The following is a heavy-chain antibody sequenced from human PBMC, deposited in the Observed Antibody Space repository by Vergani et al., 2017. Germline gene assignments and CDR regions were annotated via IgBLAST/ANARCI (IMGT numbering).Heavy chain of an antibody. V-gene: IGHV4-34*01. D-gene: IGHD4-11*01. CDR3: ARVNTETNGHLYYYYYMDV. CDR1: GGSFTSYH. CDR2: IDHTGRP. J-gene: IGHJ6*03. Sequence: QVQLQQWGGGLLKPSETLSLTCVVNGGSFTSYHWTWIRQSPGEGLEWVGDIDHTGRPDCHPSLKSRLTMSVDKSRNQFSLTLNSVTATDTAIYFCARVNTETNGHLYYYYYMDVWGQGTAVTVS.